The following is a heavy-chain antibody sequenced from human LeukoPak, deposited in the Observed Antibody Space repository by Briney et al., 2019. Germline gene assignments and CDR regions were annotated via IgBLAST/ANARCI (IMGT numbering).Heavy chain of an antibody. CDR1: GYTLTELS. CDR3: ATDRAVVASFDY. CDR2: FDPEDGET. J-gene: IGHJ4*02. D-gene: IGHD3-22*01. Sequence: PGASVKVSCKVSGYTLTELSMHWVRQAPGKRLEWMGGFDPEDGETIYAQKFQGRVTMTEDTSTDTAYMELSSLRSEDTAVYYCATDRAVVASFDYWGQGTLVTVSS. V-gene: IGHV1-24*01.